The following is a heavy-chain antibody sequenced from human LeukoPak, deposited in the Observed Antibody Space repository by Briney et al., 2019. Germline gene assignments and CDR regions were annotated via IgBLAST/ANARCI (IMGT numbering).Heavy chain of an antibody. CDR2: IYYSGST. D-gene: IGHD5-18*01. CDR3: ARHEAMAYPDAFDI. J-gene: IGHJ3*02. V-gene: IGHV4-39*01. Sequence: SETLSLTCTVSGGSISSYYWGWIRQPPGKGLEWIGSIYYSGSTYYNPSLKSRVTISVDTSKNQFSLKLSSVTAADTAVYYCARHEAMAYPDAFDIWGQGTMVTVSS. CDR1: GGSISSYY.